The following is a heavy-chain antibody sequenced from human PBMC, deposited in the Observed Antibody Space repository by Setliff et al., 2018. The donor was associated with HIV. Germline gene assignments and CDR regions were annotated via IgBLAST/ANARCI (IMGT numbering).Heavy chain of an antibody. CDR1: GGSISSYY. CDR2: INHSGST. CDR3: ARSGSSSPYYFDY. J-gene: IGHJ4*02. Sequence: SETLSLTCTVSGGSISSYYWTWIRQPPGKGLEWIGEINHSGSTHYNPSLKSRFIISVDTSKNQFSLKVNSMTAADTAVYYCARSGSSSPYYFDYWGQGTLVTVSS. V-gene: IGHV4-34*01. D-gene: IGHD6-6*01.